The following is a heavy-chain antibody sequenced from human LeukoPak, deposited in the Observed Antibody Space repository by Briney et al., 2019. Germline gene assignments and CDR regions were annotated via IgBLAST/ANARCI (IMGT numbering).Heavy chain of an antibody. Sequence: PGGSLRLSCAASGFTFSSYSMNWVRQAPGKGLEWVSSISSSSSYIYYADSVKGRFTISRDNAKNSLYLQMNSLRAKDTAVYYCARDYYDFWSGSLWGNFDYWGQGTLVTVSS. D-gene: IGHD3-3*01. V-gene: IGHV3-21*01. J-gene: IGHJ4*02. CDR1: GFTFSSYS. CDR3: ARDYYDFWSGSLWGNFDY. CDR2: ISSSSSYI.